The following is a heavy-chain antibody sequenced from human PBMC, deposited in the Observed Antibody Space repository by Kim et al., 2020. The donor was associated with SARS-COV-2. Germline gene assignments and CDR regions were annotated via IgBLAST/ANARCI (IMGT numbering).Heavy chain of an antibody. J-gene: IGHJ5*02. V-gene: IGHV1-3*01. Sequence: KYSHKFQGRVTISRDTSASTAYMELSSLRSEDTAVYYCARDGGVPNWFDPWGQGTLVTVSS. CDR3: ARDGGVPNWFDP. D-gene: IGHD2-8*02.